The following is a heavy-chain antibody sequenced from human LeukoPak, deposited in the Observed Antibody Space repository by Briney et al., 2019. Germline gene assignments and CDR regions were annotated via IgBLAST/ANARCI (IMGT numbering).Heavy chain of an antibody. Sequence: SETLSLTCAVSGYSISSGYYWGWIRQPPGKGLEWIGSIYHSGSTYYNPSLKSRVTISVGTSKNQFSLKLSSVTAADTAVYYCARDLIAVAAFDYWGQGTLVTVSS. CDR3: ARDLIAVAAFDY. CDR2: IYHSGST. V-gene: IGHV4-38-2*02. J-gene: IGHJ4*02. D-gene: IGHD6-19*01. CDR1: GYSISSGYY.